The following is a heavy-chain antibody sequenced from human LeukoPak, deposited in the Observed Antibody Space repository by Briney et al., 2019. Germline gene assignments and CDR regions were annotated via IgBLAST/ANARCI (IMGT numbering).Heavy chain of an antibody. CDR2: IIPIFGTA. CDR3: ARDVSLLRYYGSGPFREYYIDV. J-gene: IGHJ6*03. V-gene: IGHV1-69*05. D-gene: IGHD3-10*01. Sequence: ASVKVSCKASGGTFSSYAISWVRQAPGQGLEWMGRIIPIFGTANYAQKFQGRVTITTDESTSTAYMELSSLRSEDTAVYYCARDVSLLRYYGSGPFREYYIDVWGKGTTVTVSS. CDR1: GGTFSSYA.